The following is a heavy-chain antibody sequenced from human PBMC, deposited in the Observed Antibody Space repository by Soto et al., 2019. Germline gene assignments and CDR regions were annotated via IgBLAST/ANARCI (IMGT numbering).Heavy chain of an antibody. CDR1: GFFISSGNY. CDR3: ARARWYDAFDV. V-gene: IGHV4-38-2*01. Sequence: SETLSLTCAVSGFFISSGNYWGWIRKPPGKGLEWIGSIFHGGNTYYDPSLKSRVTISVDMSKNQFSLKLNSVTAADTAVYYCARARWYDAFDVWGQGTVVTVSS. CDR2: IFHGGNT. J-gene: IGHJ3*01. D-gene: IGHD2-15*01.